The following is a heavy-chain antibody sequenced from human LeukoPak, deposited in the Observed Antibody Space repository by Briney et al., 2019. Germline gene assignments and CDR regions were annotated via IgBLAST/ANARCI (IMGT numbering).Heavy chain of an antibody. V-gene: IGHV3-21*01. J-gene: IGHJ4*02. D-gene: IGHD1-26*01. CDR1: GFTFSSYS. Sequence: GGSLRLSCAASGFTFSSYSMNWVRQAPGKGLEWVSSISSSSSYIYYADSVKGRFTISRDNAKNSLYLQMNSLRAEDTAVYYCATAEVGAFDYWGQGTLVTVSS. CDR2: ISSSSSYI. CDR3: ATAEVGAFDY.